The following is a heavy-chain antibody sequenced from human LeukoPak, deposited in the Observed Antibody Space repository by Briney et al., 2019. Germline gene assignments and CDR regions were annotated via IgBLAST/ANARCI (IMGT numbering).Heavy chain of an antibody. CDR3: ASFSASYYYYYMDV. J-gene: IGHJ6*03. CDR2: IYYSGST. V-gene: IGHV4-39*01. CDR1: GGSISSSSYY. D-gene: IGHD3-3*01. Sequence: SETLSLTCTVSGGSISSSSYYGGSIRQPPGKGLECIWSIYYSGSTYYNPSLKSRVTISVDTSKNQFSLKLSSVTAADTAVYYCASFSASYYYYYMDVWGKGTRSPSP.